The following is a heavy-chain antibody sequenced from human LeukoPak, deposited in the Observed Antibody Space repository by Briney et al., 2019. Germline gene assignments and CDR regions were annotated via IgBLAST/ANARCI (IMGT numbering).Heavy chain of an antibody. CDR1: GFTFGDYW. CDR3: ARGIAARPGFGWFDP. CDR2: IKQDGSEK. Sequence: GGSLRLSCAASGFTFGDYWMNWVRQPPGKGLEWVANIKQDGSEKNYVDSVKGRFTISRDNAKNSLYLQMNSLRAEDTAVYYCARGIAARPGFGWFDPWGQGTLVTVSS. D-gene: IGHD6-6*01. V-gene: IGHV3-7*01. J-gene: IGHJ5*02.